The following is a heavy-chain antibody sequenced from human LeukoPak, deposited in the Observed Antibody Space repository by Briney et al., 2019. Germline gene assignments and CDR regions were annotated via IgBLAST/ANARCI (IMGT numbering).Heavy chain of an antibody. CDR3: ARGRHSSFDY. CDR2: ITSDGSDI. CDR1: GFTFSNFW. V-gene: IGHV3-74*01. Sequence: GGSLRLSCAASGFTFSNFWLRWVRQAPGKGLEWVSRITSDGSDINYADSVQGRFTISRDNAKNTLYLQMNSLRADDTAVYYCARGRHSSFDYWGQGALVTVSS. D-gene: IGHD3-10*01. J-gene: IGHJ4*02.